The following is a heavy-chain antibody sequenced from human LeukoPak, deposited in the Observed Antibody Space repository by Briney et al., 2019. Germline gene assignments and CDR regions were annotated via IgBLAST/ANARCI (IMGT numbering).Heavy chain of an antibody. CDR3: AKQGVYYDFWSGQVPFDY. CDR2: ISGSGGST. Sequence: PGGSLRLSCAASGFTFSRYWMSWVRQAPGKGLEWVSAISGSGGSTYYADSVKGRFTISRDNSKNTLYLQMNSLRAEDTAVYYCAKQGVYYDFWSGQVPFDYWGQGTLVTVSS. J-gene: IGHJ4*02. D-gene: IGHD3-3*01. V-gene: IGHV3-23*01. CDR1: GFTFSRYW.